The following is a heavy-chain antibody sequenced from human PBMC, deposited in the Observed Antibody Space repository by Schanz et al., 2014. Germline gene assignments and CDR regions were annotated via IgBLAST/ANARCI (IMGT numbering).Heavy chain of an antibody. CDR1: GYMFDTYG. CDR2: ISTYNGHT. CDR3: ARVGSFWGYFDL. Sequence: QVRLVQSGAEAREPGASVKVSCKATGYMFDTYGFAWVRQAPGQGLEWMGWISTYNGHTRYGQKFQDRLSLTTDTDTATAHVELRSLRTDDTAVYYCARVGSFWGYFDLWGRGTLVTVSS. D-gene: IGHD7-27*01. J-gene: IGHJ2*01. V-gene: IGHV1-18*04.